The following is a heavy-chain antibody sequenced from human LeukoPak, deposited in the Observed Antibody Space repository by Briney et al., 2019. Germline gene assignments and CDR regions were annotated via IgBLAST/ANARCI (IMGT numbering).Heavy chain of an antibody. D-gene: IGHD3-22*01. CDR3: ATYYYDSSGPYLDAFDI. J-gene: IGHJ3*02. CDR2: IYYSGST. Sequence: SSETLSLTFTVSGGSISSYYWSWIRQPPGKGLEWIGYIYYSGSTNYNPSLKSRVTISVDTSKNQFSLKLSSVTAADTAVYYCATYYYDSSGPYLDAFDIWGQGTMVTVSS. V-gene: IGHV4-59*01. CDR1: GGSISSYY.